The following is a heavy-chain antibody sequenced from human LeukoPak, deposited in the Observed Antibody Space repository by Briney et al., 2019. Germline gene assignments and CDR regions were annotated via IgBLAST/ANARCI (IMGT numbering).Heavy chain of an antibody. Sequence: PGGSLRLSCVVSGFTFSSYGMHWVRQAPGKGLEWVSVIYSGGSAYYADSVKGRFTISRDNAKNSLYLQMNSLRAEDTAVYYCAFGSQGPPGYNWFDPWGQGTLVTVSS. V-gene: IGHV3-NL1*01. CDR3: AFGSQGPPGYNWFDP. J-gene: IGHJ5*02. D-gene: IGHD3-10*01. CDR2: IYSGGSA. CDR1: GFTFSSYG.